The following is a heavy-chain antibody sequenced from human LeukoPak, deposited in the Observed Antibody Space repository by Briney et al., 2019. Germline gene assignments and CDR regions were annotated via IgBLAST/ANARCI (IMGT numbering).Heavy chain of an antibody. J-gene: IGHJ5*02. CDR3: AIQPEIGGSWFDP. D-gene: IGHD3-3*01. Sequence: GASVKVSCKAAGYTFTSYDINWVRQATGQGLEWMGWMNPNSGNTGYAQKFQGRVTMTRNTSISTAYMELSSLRSEDTAVYYCAIQPEIGGSWFDPWGQGTLVTVSS. CDR1: GYTFTSYD. CDR2: MNPNSGNT. V-gene: IGHV1-8*01.